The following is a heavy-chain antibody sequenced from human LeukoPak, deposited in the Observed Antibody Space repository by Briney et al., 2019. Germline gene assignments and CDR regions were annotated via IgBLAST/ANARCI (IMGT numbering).Heavy chain of an antibody. D-gene: IGHD6-13*01. V-gene: IGHV3-33*01. CDR1: GFTFSSCG. Sequence: GGSLRLSCAASGFTFSSCGMHWVRHAPGKGLEWVAVIWYDGNNKYYADSVKGRFTISRDNSKNTLYLQMNSLRAEDTAVYYCARDLYPSSYYYMDVWGTGTTVPVSS. CDR3: ARDLYPSSYYYMDV. CDR2: IWYDGNNK. J-gene: IGHJ6*03.